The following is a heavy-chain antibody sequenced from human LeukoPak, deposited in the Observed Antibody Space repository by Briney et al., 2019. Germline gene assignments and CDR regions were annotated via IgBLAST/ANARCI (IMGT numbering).Heavy chain of an antibody. CDR1: GGSISPYY. Sequence: PSETLSLTCTVSGGSISPYYWSWIRQPPGKGLEWIGYIYYSGSTNYNPSLKSRVTISVDTSKNQFSLKLSSMPAADAAVYYCARHGGGGESYPRVFDYWGRGNLVTVSS. CDR2: IYYSGST. D-gene: IGHD1-26*01. V-gene: IGHV4-59*08. J-gene: IGHJ4*02. CDR3: ARHGGGGESYPRVFDY.